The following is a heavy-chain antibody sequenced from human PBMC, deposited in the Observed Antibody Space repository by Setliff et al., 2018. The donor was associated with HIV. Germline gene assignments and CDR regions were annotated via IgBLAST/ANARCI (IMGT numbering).Heavy chain of an antibody. Sequence: GASVKVSCKASGGTFSSYAISWVRQAPGQGLDWMGGIIPVFGTTNYAQKFQGRVTITADESTSTAYMELSSLRSEDTAVYYCARDLGPGGGSYRMPINWFDPWGQGTLVTVSS. CDR1: GGTFSSYA. J-gene: IGHJ5*02. D-gene: IGHD1-26*01. CDR3: ARDLGPGGGSYRMPINWFDP. V-gene: IGHV1-69*13. CDR2: IIPVFGTT.